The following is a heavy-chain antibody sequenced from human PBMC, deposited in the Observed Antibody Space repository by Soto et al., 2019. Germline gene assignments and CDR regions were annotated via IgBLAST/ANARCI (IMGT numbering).Heavy chain of an antibody. Sequence: PSETLSLTCTVSGRSLSSYYCSWIRQPPGKGLEWIGYIYYSGSTNYTPSLKSRVTISVDTSKNQFSLKLSSVTAADTAVYYCAREVGSSGWYENGFDPWGQGTLVTVPS. CDR3: AREVGSSGWYENGFDP. J-gene: IGHJ5*02. CDR2: IYYSGST. D-gene: IGHD6-19*01. V-gene: IGHV4-59*01. CDR1: GRSLSSYY.